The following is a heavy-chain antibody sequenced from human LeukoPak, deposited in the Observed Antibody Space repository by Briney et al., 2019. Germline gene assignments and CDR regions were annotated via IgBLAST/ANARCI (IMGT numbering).Heavy chain of an antibody. D-gene: IGHD4-17*01. J-gene: IGHJ4*02. CDR3: ARTKTINYGDYGLDY. CDR2: IYSGGST. V-gene: IGHV3-66*01. Sequence: GGSLRLSCAASGFTVSSNYMNWVRQAPGKGLEWVSVIYSGGSTYYADFVKGRFTISRDNSKNTLSLQMNSLRAEDTAVYYCARTKTINYGDYGLDYWGQGTLVTDSS. CDR1: GFTVSSNY.